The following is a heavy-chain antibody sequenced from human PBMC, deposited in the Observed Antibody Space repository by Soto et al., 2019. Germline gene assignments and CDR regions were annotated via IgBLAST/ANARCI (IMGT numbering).Heavy chain of an antibody. J-gene: IGHJ4*02. CDR2: MSGSSSTT. D-gene: IGHD1-7*01. CDR1: GLTFSNYA. Sequence: HPGGSLRLSCATSGLTFSNYAMSWVRQAPGGGLECVSSMSGSSSTTYYADSVRGRFTISRDRSKNTLYLQMSSLRAEDTALYYCAKNQERELPRVIDFWGQGTLVTVSS. V-gene: IGHV3-23*01. CDR3: AKNQERELPRVIDF.